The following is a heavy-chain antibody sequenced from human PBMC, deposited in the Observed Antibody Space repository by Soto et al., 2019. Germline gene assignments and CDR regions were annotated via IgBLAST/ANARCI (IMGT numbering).Heavy chain of an antibody. CDR2: ISSSGSTI. Sequence: GGSLRLSCAASGFTFSDYYMSWIRQAPGKGLEWVSYISSSGSTIYYADSVKGRFTISRDNAKNSLYLQMNSLRAEDTAVYYCAGTDRYCSGGSCYSRGPWYYYYYYYMDVWGKGTTVTVSS. CDR3: AGTDRYCSGGSCYSRGPWYYYYYYYMDV. CDR1: GFTFSDYY. J-gene: IGHJ6*03. V-gene: IGHV3-11*01. D-gene: IGHD2-15*01.